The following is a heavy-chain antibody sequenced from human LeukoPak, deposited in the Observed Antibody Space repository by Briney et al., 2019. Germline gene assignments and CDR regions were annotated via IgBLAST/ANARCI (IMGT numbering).Heavy chain of an antibody. CDR2: INHSGST. Sequence: SETLSLTCAVYGGSFSGYYWSWIRQPPGKGLEWIGEINHSGSTNYNPSLKSRVTISVDTSKNQFSLKLSSVTAADTAVYYCASSAVTMYFDYWGQGTLVTVSS. D-gene: IGHD3-3*01. CDR1: GGSFSGYY. CDR3: ASSAVTMYFDY. J-gene: IGHJ4*02. V-gene: IGHV4-34*01.